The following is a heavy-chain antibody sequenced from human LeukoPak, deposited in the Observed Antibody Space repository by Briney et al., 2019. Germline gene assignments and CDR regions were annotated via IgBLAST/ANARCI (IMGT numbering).Heavy chain of an antibody. CDR2: IYYSGST. J-gene: IGHJ4*02. Sequence: SETLSLTCTVSGGSISSYYWSWTRQPPGKGLEWIGYIYYSGSTNYNPSLKSRVTISVDTSKNQFSLKLSSVTAADTAVYYCARVSCSSTSCHYYFDYWGQGTLVTVSS. CDR1: GGSISSYY. D-gene: IGHD2-2*01. CDR3: ARVSCSSTSCHYYFDY. V-gene: IGHV4-59*01.